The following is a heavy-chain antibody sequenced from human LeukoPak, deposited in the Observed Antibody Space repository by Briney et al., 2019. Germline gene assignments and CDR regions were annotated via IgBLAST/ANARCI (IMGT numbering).Heavy chain of an antibody. CDR2: ISPSDGST. D-gene: IGHD2-2*01. CDR3: ARDSAKGYCNSPSCSNFFDP. Sequence: ASVTVSCKASGYTFTSYYMHWVRQAPGQGLEWMGIISPSDGSTKYAQKFQGRVIMTRDTATSTVYMELSSLTSEDTAVYYCARDSAKGYCNSPSCSNFFDPWGQGTLVTVSS. CDR1: GYTFTSYY. V-gene: IGHV1-46*01. J-gene: IGHJ5*02.